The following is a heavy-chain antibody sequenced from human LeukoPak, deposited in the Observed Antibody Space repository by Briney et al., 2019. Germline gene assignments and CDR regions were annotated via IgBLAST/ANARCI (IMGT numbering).Heavy chain of an antibody. CDR3: ARNMEDSGNKVFHVAFDI. Sequence: ASVTVSCKASGYTFTSYGISWVRQAPGQGLEWMGWISAYNGNTNYAQKLQGRVTMTTDTSTSTAYMELRSLRSDDTAVYYCARNMEDSGNKVFHVAFDIWGQGKMVTV. CDR1: GYTFTSYG. D-gene: IGHD2/OR15-2a*01. J-gene: IGHJ3*02. V-gene: IGHV1-18*01. CDR2: ISAYNGNT.